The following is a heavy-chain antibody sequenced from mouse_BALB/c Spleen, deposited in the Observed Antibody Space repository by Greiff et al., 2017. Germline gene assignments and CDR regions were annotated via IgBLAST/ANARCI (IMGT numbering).Heavy chain of an antibody. V-gene: IGHV1S81*02. CDR3: ARDDGYFYAMDY. Sequence: VQLQQPGAELVKPGASVKLSCKASGYTFTSYWMHWVKQRPGQGLEWIGEINPSNGRTNYNEKFKSKATLTVDKSSSTAYMQLSSLTSEDSAVYYCARDDGYFYAMDYWGQGTSVTVSS. CDR2: INPSNGRT. J-gene: IGHJ4*01. CDR1: GYTFTSYW. D-gene: IGHD2-3*01.